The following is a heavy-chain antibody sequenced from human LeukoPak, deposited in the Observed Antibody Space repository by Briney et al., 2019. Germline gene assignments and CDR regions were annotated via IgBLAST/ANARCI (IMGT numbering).Heavy chain of an antibody. J-gene: IGHJ5*02. V-gene: IGHV3-23*01. CDR2: ISGSGDST. Sequence: PGGSLRLSCAASGFTFSSYAMSWVRQAPGKGLEWVSAISGSGDSTYYADSVKGRFTISRDNSKYTLYLQMNSLRAEDTAVYYCGVDIVVVPGAPNWFDPWGQGTLVTVSS. CDR3: GVDIVVVPGAPNWFDP. CDR1: GFTFSSYA. D-gene: IGHD2-2*01.